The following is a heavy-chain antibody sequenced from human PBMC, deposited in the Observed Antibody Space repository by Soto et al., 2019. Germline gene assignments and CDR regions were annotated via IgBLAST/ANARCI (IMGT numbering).Heavy chain of an antibody. D-gene: IGHD1-26*01. CDR2: INPSGGST. J-gene: IGHJ4*02. CDR3: ARGTWELHNTDY. V-gene: IGHV1-46*01. Sequence: ASVKVSCKASGYTFTSYYMHWVRQAPGQGLEWMGIINPSGGSTSYAQKFQGRVTMTRDTSTSTVHMELSSLRYEGTAVYYCARGTWELHNTDYWGQGTLVTVSS. CDR1: GYTFTSYY.